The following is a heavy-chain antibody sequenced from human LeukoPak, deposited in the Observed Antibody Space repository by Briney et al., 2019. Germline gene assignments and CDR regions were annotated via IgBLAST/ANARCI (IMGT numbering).Heavy chain of an antibody. V-gene: IGHV1-69*05. Sequence: ASVKVSCKASGGTFSSYAISWVRQAPGQGLEWMGRIIPIFGTANYAQKFQGRVTITTDESTSTAYMELSSLRSEDTAVYYCARENVGFMIVVVITGGAFGIWGQGTMVTVSS. CDR2: IIPIFGTA. J-gene: IGHJ3*02. CDR3: ARENVGFMIVVVITGGAFGI. CDR1: GGTFSSYA. D-gene: IGHD3-22*01.